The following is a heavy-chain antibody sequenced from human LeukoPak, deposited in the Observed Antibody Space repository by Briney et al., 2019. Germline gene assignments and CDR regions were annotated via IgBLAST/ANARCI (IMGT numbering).Heavy chain of an antibody. J-gene: IGHJ4*02. V-gene: IGHV1-46*01. D-gene: IGHD3-22*01. CDR2: MDPTGGFA. CDR3: AKSYASSGYANFDY. Sequence: ASVKLSCKASGYTFTNYCIHWVRQARGQGLEWLAIMDPTGGFANYAQKFQGRVTLTRDTSTSTVYMDLNSLRSEDTAVYFCAKSYASSGYANFDYWGQGTLVTVSS. CDR1: GYTFTNYC.